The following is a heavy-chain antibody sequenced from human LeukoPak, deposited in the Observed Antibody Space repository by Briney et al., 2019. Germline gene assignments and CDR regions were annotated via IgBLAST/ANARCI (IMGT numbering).Heavy chain of an antibody. V-gene: IGHV3-48*01. CDR3: ARDLMIDAFDI. D-gene: IGHD3-22*01. Sequence: GGSLRLSCAASGFTFSSYSMNWVRQAPGKGLEWVSYISSSSSTIYYADSVKGRFTISRDNAKNSLYLQLNSLRAEDTAVYYCARDLMIDAFDIWGQGTMVTVSS. J-gene: IGHJ3*02. CDR1: GFTFSSYS. CDR2: ISSSSSTI.